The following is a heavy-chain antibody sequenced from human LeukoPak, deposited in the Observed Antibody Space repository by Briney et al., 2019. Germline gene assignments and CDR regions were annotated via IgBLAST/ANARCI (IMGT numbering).Heavy chain of an antibody. CDR3: ARDSAGYCSSTSCPPGHWFDP. Sequence: GASVKVSCKASGGTFSSYAISWVRQAPGQGLEWMGGIIPIFGTANYAQKFQGRVTITADESTSTAYMELSSLRSEDTAVYYCARDSAGYCSSTSCPPGHWFDPWGQGTLVTVSS. CDR1: GGTFSSYA. J-gene: IGHJ5*02. D-gene: IGHD2-2*01. CDR2: IIPIFGTA. V-gene: IGHV1-69*13.